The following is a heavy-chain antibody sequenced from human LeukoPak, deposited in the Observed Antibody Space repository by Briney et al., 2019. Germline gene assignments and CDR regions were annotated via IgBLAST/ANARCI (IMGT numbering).Heavy chain of an antibody. D-gene: IGHD1-1*01. CDR1: GFTFDDYA. J-gene: IGHJ4*02. CDR2: ISWNSGSI. Sequence: GRSLRLSCAASGFTFDDYAMHWVRQATGKGLEWVSGISWNSGSIGYADSVKGRFTISRDNAKNSLYLQMNSLRAEDTALYYCATATGTTRTYFDYWGQGTLVTVSS. V-gene: IGHV3-9*01. CDR3: ATATGTTRTYFDY.